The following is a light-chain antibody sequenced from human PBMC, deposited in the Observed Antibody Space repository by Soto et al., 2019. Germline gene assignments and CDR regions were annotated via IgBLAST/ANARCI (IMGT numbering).Light chain of an antibody. V-gene: IGKV2-30*02. CDR1: HSLVHSDGIAY. CDR3: MQGTHWPIT. Sequence: DVVMTQSPLSLPVTLGQPASISCRSHHSLVHSDGIAYFCWFQQRPGRSPRSLIYRVCNRDSGVPXXXXGSGSGTDFALKIRRVDAEDVGVYYCMQGTHWPITFGQGTRLEIK. CDR2: RVC. J-gene: IGKJ5*01.